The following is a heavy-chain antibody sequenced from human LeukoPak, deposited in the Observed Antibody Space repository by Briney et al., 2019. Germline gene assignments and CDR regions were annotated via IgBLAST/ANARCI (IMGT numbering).Heavy chain of an antibody. CDR3: ARRDIVVVPAANDAFDI. D-gene: IGHD2-2*01. Sequence: SQTLSLTCTVSGGSISSGGYYWSWIRQHPGKGLEWIGYIYYSGSTYYNPSLKSRVTISVDTSKNQFSLKLSSATAADTAVYYCARRDIVVVPAANDAFDIWGQGTMVTVSS. CDR1: GGSISSGGYY. J-gene: IGHJ3*02. V-gene: IGHV4-31*03. CDR2: IYYSGST.